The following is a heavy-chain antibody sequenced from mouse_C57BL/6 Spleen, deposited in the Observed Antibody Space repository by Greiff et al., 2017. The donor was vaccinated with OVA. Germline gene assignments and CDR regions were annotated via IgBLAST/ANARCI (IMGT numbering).Heavy chain of an antibody. CDR2: INPSNGGT. D-gene: IGHD4-1*01. CDR1: GYTFTSYW. CDR3: ARGLALYYFDY. J-gene: IGHJ2*01. V-gene: IGHV1-53*01. Sequence: VQLQQPGTELVKPGASVKLSCKASGYTFTSYWMHWVKQRPGQGLEWIGNINPSNGGTKYNEKFKSKATLTVDKSSSTAYMQLSSLTTEDSAVYYCARGLALYYFDYWGQGTTLTVSS.